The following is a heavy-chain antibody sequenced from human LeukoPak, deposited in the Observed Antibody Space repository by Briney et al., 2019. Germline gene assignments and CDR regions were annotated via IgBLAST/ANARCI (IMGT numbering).Heavy chain of an antibody. CDR2: INAGNGNT. Sequence: ASVKVSCKASGYTFTSYAMHWVRQAPGQRLEWMGWINAGNGNTKYSQKFQGRVTITRDTSASTAYMELSSLRSEDTAVYYCARVLGPSSSWSPFDYWGQGTLVTVSS. CDR3: ARVLGPSSSWSPFDY. J-gene: IGHJ4*02. CDR1: GYTFTSYA. D-gene: IGHD6-13*01. V-gene: IGHV1-3*01.